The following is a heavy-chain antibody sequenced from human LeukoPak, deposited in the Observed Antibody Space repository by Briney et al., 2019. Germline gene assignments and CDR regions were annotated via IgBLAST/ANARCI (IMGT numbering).Heavy chain of an antibody. D-gene: IGHD6-19*01. CDR2: IGGSGDKT. Sequence: GGSLRLSCAASGFTFNRNAISWVRQAPGKGLEWVSTIGGSGDKTFYADSVKGRFTISRDNSKNMVHLQMNSLTGEDTALYYCVRRGNASSGWGDHDFWGQGALVTVSS. CDR3: VRRGNASSGWGDHDF. CDR1: GFTFNRNA. J-gene: IGHJ4*02. V-gene: IGHV3-23*01.